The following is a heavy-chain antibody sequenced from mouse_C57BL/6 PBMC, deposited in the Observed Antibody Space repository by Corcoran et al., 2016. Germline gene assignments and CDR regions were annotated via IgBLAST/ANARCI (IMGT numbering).Heavy chain of an antibody. CDR1: GYTFTDYY. J-gene: IGHJ1*03. Sequence: QVQLKQSGAELVRPGASVKLSCKASGYTFTDYYINWVKQRPGQGLEWIARIYPGSGNTYYNEKFKGKATLTAEKSSSTAYMQLSSLTSEDSAVYFCARHYYGSSSWYFDVWGTGTTVTVSS. V-gene: IGHV1-76*01. CDR3: ARHYYGSSSWYFDV. D-gene: IGHD1-1*01. CDR2: IYPGSGNT.